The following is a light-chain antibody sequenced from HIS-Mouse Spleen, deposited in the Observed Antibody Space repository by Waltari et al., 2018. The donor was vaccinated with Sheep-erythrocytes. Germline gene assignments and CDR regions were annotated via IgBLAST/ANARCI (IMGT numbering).Light chain of an antibody. CDR3: CSYAGSSTSVV. CDR2: EGS. V-gene: IGLV2-23*01. J-gene: IGLJ2*01. CDR1: SSDVGSYNL. Sequence: QSALTQPASVSGSPGQSITISCTGTSSDVGSYNLVSWYQQHPGKAPKPRIYEGSKRPSGVSNRFSGSKSGNTASLTISGLQAEDEADYYCCSYAGSSTSVVFGGGTKLTVL.